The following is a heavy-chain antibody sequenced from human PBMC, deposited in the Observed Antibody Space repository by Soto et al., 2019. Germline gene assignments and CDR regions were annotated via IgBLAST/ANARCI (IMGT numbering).Heavy chain of an antibody. CDR1: GFTFSSYA. J-gene: IGHJ5*02. CDR3: ARAGLSSKGDCSSTSCYSAWFDP. Sequence: PGGSLRLSCAASGFTFSSYAMHWVRQAPGKGLEWVAVISYDGSNKYYADSVKGRFTISRDNSKNTLYLQMNSLRAEDTAVYYCARAGLSSKGDCSSTSCYSAWFDPWGQGNLVTISS. CDR2: ISYDGSNK. D-gene: IGHD2-2*02. V-gene: IGHV3-30-3*01.